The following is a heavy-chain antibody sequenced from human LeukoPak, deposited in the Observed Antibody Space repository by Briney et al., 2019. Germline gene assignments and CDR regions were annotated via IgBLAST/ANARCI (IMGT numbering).Heavy chain of an antibody. J-gene: IGHJ5*02. CDR3: ARSGLPSRYCSGGSCYLPGWFDP. CDR2: MKRNSGNT. V-gene: IGHV1-8*01. CDR1: GYTFTSYD. Sequence: ASVTDSRKPSGYTFTSYDINWVRQAAGQGLEWMGWMKRNSGNTGYAKKFQGRVTMTRNTSISTAYMELSSLRSEDTAVYYCARSGLPSRYCSGGSCYLPGWFDPWGQGTLVTVSS. D-gene: IGHD2-15*01.